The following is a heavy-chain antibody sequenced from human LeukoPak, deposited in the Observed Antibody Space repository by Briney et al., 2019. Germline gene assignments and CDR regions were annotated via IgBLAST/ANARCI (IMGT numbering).Heavy chain of an antibody. CDR1: GFTFSSYG. CDR3: ARGPEYYFDY. V-gene: IGHV3-33*01. Sequence: PGRSLRLSCAASGFTFSSYGMHWVRQAPGKGLEWVAVIWYDGSNKYYADSLKGRFTISRENSKNTLYLQMNSLRAEDTAVYYCARGPEYYFDYWGQGTLVTVSS. CDR2: IWYDGSNK. J-gene: IGHJ4*02.